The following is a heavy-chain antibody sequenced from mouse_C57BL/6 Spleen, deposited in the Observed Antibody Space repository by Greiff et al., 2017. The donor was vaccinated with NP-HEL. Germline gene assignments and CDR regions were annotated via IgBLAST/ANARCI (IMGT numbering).Heavy chain of an antibody. J-gene: IGHJ3*01. CDR3: ARPPAYYSNPLAY. V-gene: IGHV1-42*01. D-gene: IGHD2-5*01. Sequence: VQLQQSGPELVKPGASVKISCKASGYSFTGYYMNWVKQSPEKSLEWIGEINPSTGGTTYNQKFKAKATLTVDKSSSTAYMQLKSLTSEDSAVYYCARPPAYYSNPLAYWGQGTLVTVSA. CDR1: GYSFTGYY. CDR2: INPSTGGT.